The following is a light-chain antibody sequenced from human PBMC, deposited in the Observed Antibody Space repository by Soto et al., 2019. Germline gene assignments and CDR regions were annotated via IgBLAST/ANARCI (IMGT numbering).Light chain of an antibody. V-gene: IGKV3-20*01. J-gene: IGKJ4*01. Sequence: EIVLTQSPGTLSLSPGERATLSCRASQTVDTNYLAWYQQIPGQAPRLLIHGTSNRATGIPDRFSGSGSGTDFTLTFSRLEPEDFAVYYCEYYGSSITFGGGTKVDIK. CDR1: QTVDTNY. CDR3: EYYGSSIT. CDR2: GTS.